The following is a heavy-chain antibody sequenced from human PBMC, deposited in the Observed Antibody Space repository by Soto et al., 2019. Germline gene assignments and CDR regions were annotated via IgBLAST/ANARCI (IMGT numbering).Heavy chain of an antibody. J-gene: IGHJ4*02. CDR2: ISSSSSTI. CDR3: AIDQQDDFWSGYYRVPDFDY. Sequence: EVQLVESGGGLVQPGGSLRLSCAASGFTFSSYSMNWVRQAPGKGLEWVSYISSSSSTIYYADSVKGRFTISRDNAKNLLYLQMNSLRAEDTAVYYCAIDQQDDFWSGYYRVPDFDYWGQGTLVTVSS. V-gene: IGHV3-48*01. CDR1: GFTFSSYS. D-gene: IGHD3-3*01.